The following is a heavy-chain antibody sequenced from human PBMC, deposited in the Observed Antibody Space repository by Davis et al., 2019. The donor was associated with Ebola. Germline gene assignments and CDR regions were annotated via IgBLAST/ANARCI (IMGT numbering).Heavy chain of an antibody. V-gene: IGHV3-23*01. CDR1: GFTFRTYS. Sequence: PGGSLRLSCAASGFTFRTYSTNWVRRAPGKGLEWVSTFGTSGDTYYADSVKGRFTISRDNSKNTLHLQMNSLRVEDTAIYYCVKDTSNIWFDVWGQGTLVTVSS. J-gene: IGHJ3*01. CDR3: VKDTSNIWFDV. D-gene: IGHD2/OR15-2a*01. CDR2: FGTSGDT.